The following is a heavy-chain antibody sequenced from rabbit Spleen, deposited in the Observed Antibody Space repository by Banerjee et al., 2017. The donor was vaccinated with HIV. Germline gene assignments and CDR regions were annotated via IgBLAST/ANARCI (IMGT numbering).Heavy chain of an antibody. J-gene: IGHJ6*01. CDR3: ARESSYAGYAGYGYAARYYGMDL. V-gene: IGHV1S40*01. D-gene: IGHD6-1*01. Sequence: QSLEESGGGLVQPEGSLALTCKASGFTISSSYYMCWVRQAPGKGLEWIGCIYIGSGRTYYASWVNGRFTISKTSSTTVTLQITSLTAADTATYFCARESSYAGYAGYGYAARYYGMDLWGQGTLVTVS. CDR2: IYIGSGRT. CDR1: GFTISSSYY.